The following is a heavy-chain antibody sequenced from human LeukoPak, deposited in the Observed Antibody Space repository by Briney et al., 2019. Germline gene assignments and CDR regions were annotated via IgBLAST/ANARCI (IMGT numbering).Heavy chain of an antibody. CDR1: GFTFSSYS. J-gene: IGHJ3*01. Sequence: GGSLRLSCAASGFTFSSYSMNWVRQAPGKGLEWVSYISSSSSTIYYADSVKGRFTISRDNAKNSLYLQMNSMRVEDTATYYCAKSRRVHDAFDVWGQGTLVTVSS. V-gene: IGHV3-48*01. D-gene: IGHD1-1*01. CDR2: ISSSSSTI. CDR3: AKSRRVHDAFDV.